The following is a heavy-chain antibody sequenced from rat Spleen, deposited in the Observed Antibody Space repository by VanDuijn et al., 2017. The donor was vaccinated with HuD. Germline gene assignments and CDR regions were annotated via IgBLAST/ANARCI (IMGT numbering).Heavy chain of an antibody. Sequence: QVQLKESGPGLVQPSQTLSLTCTVSGFSLSDYGVSWVRQPPGKGLEWIGVIWSGGRTDYNSVLKSRLSISRDTSTSQLLLKMNSLQTEDTAMYFCARSGFSSPYYFDYWGQGVRVSVSS. D-gene: IGHD1-2*01. V-gene: IGHV2-16*01. CDR3: ARSGFSSPYYFDY. J-gene: IGHJ2*01. CDR1: GFSLSDYG. CDR2: IWSGGRT.